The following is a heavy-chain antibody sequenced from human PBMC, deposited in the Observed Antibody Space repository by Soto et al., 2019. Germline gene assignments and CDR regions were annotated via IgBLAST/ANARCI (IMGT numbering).Heavy chain of an antibody. CDR2: INPNSGGT. J-gene: IGHJ6*02. D-gene: IGHD2-2*01. CDR3: ARAVLGYCSSTSCYAPGYYYGMDV. Sequence: ASVKVSCKVSGYTFTGYYMHWVRQAPGQGLEWMGWINPNSGGTNYAQKFQGRVTMTRDTSISTAYMELSRLRSDDTAVYYCARAVLGYCSSTSCYAPGYYYGMDVWGQGTTVTVSS. V-gene: IGHV1-2*02. CDR1: GYTFTGYY.